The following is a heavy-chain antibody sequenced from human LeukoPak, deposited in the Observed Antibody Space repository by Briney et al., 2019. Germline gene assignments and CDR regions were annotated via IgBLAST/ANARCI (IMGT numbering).Heavy chain of an antibody. V-gene: IGHV1-2*02. CDR1: GYIFTGYY. CDR2: INPNSGGP. Sequence: GASVKVSCKASGYIFTGYYMHWVRQAPGQGLEWMGWINPNSGGPNYAQKFQGRVTMTRATSTSTAYMELSSLRSDDTAVYYCARRLVRYNYYYMDVWGKGTTVTVSS. CDR3: ARRLVRYNYYYMDV. J-gene: IGHJ6*03. D-gene: IGHD6-19*01.